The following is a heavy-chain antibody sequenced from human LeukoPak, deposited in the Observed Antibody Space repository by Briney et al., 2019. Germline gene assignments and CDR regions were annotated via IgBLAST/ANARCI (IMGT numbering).Heavy chain of an antibody. CDR1: GFTFSSYA. J-gene: IGHJ5*02. CDR3: ASLYGDYLYNWFDP. Sequence: GRSLGLSCAASGFTFSSYAMHWVRQAPGKGLEWVAVISYDGSNKYYADSVKGRFTISRDNSKNTLYLQMNSLRAEDTAVYYCASLYGDYLYNWFDPWGQGTLVTVSS. D-gene: IGHD4-17*01. V-gene: IGHV3-30-3*01. CDR2: ISYDGSNK.